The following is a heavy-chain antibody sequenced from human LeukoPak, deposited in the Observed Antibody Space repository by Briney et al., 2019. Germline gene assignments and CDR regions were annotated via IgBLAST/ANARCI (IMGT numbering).Heavy chain of an antibody. D-gene: IGHD1-26*01. V-gene: IGHV4-59*08. CDR3: ARHGTGSSGTYYFFGC. Sequence: SETLSLTCTVSGDSISSYYWTWIRQPPGKGLEWIGYIYYSGTTNYNPSLKSRVTISVDTSRTQFSLKLSSVTAADTAVYYCARHGTGSSGTYYFFGCWGQGTPVTVSS. CDR1: GDSISSYY. J-gene: IGHJ4*02. CDR2: IYYSGTT.